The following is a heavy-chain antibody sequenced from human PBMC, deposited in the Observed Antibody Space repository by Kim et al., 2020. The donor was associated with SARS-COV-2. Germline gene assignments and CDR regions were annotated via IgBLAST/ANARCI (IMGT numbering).Heavy chain of an antibody. CDR3: ARGLGPYPYYQTTIDY. CDR1: GGSFSGYY. CDR2: INHSGST. V-gene: IGHV4-34*01. Sequence: SETLSLTCAVYGGSFSGYYWSWIRQPPGKGLEWIGEINHSGSTNYNPSLKSRVTISVDTPKNQFSLKLSSVTAAATAVYYCARGLGPYPYYQTTIDYWG. J-gene: IGHJ4*01. D-gene: IGHD3-22*01.